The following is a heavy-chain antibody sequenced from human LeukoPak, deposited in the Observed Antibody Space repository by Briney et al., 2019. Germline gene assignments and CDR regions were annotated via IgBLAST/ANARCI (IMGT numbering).Heavy chain of an antibody. J-gene: IGHJ4*02. V-gene: IGHV1-18*01. CDR2: ISAYNGNT. CDR1: GYTFTSYG. D-gene: IGHD3-16*02. Sequence: ASVKVSCKASGYTFTSYGISWVRQAPGQGLEWMGWISAYNGNTNYAQKLQGRVTMTTDTSTSTACMELRSLRSDDTAVYYCARVESRYDYVWGSYRYTEDYWGQGTLVTVSS. CDR3: ARVESRYDYVWGSYRYTEDY.